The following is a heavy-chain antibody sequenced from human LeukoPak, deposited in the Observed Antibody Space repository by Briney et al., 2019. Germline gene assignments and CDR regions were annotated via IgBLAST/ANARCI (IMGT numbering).Heavy chain of an antibody. V-gene: IGHV3-33*01. CDR2: IWYDGSKK. D-gene: IGHD2-15*01. J-gene: IGHJ5*02. CDR1: GFTFSSYG. CDR3: ARVGCSGGTCYFVDGP. Sequence: PGGSLRLSCAVSGFTFSSYGMHWVRQAPGKGLEWVAIIWYDGSKKYYADSVKGRFTISRNNSKNTLYLQMNSLRAEDTAVYYCARVGCSGGTCYFVDGPWGQGTLVTVSS.